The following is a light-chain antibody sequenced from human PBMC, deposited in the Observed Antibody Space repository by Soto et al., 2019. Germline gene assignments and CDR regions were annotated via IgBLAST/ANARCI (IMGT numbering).Light chain of an antibody. CDR2: TTN. Sequence: QSVLTQPHSASGTPGQRVTISCSGSSSNIGTSSVHWFQQLPGTAPKHLISTTNHRPSGVPERFSGSKSGTSASLAISGLQYEDEADYYCAAWDDSLNGHDFGTGTKLTVL. J-gene: IGLJ1*01. CDR3: AAWDDSLNGHD. CDR1: SSNIGTSS. V-gene: IGLV1-44*01.